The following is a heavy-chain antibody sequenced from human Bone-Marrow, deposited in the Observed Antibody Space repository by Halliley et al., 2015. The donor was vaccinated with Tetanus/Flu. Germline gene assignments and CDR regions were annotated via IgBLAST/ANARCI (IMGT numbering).Heavy chain of an antibody. CDR3: VREAYYDFVWHNYRHYFFDL. Sequence: NDVGTPTNYADPVGGRFTISRDNAKNRLYLQMDSLRAEDTAVYYCVREAYYDFVWHNYRHYFFDLWGQGTLVTVSS. J-gene: IGHJ4*02. CDR2: NDVGTPT. D-gene: IGHD3-16*01. V-gene: IGHV3-74*01.